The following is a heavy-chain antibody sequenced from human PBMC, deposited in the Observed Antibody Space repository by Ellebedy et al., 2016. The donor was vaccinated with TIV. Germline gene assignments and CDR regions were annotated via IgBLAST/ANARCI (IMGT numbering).Heavy chain of an antibody. CDR2: ISAYNGNT. Sequence: ASVKVSCXASGYTFTSYGISWVRQPPGQGLEWMGWISAYNGNTNYAQKLQGRVTMTTDTSTSTAYMELRSLRSDDTAVYYCARIASTDLDYYYGMDVWGQGTTVTVSS. D-gene: IGHD4-11*01. J-gene: IGHJ6*02. V-gene: IGHV1-18*04. CDR1: GYTFTSYG. CDR3: ARIASTDLDYYYGMDV.